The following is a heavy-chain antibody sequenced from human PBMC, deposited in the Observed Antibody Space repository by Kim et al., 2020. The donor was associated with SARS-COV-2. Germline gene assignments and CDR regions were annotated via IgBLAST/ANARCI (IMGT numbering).Heavy chain of an antibody. CDR1: GYTFTGYY. D-gene: IGHD3-10*01. V-gene: IGHV1-2*06. CDR3: ARVGEYGSGSYLVY. CDR2: INPNSGGT. J-gene: IGHJ4*02. Sequence: ASVKVSCKASGYTFTGYYMEWVRQAPGQGLEWMARINPNSGGTSYAQKFQGRVTMTRDTSISTAYMELSRLRSDDTAVYYCARVGEYGSGSYLVYWGQGTLVTVSS.